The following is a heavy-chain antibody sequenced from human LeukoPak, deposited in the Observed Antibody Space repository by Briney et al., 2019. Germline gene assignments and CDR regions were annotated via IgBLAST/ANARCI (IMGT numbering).Heavy chain of an antibody. V-gene: IGHV3-23*01. J-gene: IGHJ6*02. D-gene: IGHD2-21*02. CDR3: VHCGGDCYPCCGMDV. Sequence: GGSLRLSGAASGFTFSAYAMSWVRQAPGKGLEWVSVISGSGDSTYYADSVKGRFTISRDNSKNTLYLQMNSLRAEDTAVYYCVHCGGDCYPCCGMDVWGQGTTVTVSS. CDR2: ISGSGDST. CDR1: GFTFSAYA.